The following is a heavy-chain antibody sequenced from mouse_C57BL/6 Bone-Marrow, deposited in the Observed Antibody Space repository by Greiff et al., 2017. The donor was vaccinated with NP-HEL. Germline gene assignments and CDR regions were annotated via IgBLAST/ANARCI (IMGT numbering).Heavy chain of an antibody. D-gene: IGHD2-4*01. CDR3: ARGGPHYDYVAYAMDY. CDR2: IDPSDSYT. V-gene: IGHV1-59*01. J-gene: IGHJ4*01. CDR1: GYTFTSYW. Sequence: QVQLQQPGAELVRPGTSVKLSCKASGYTFTSYWMHWVKQRPGQGLEWIGVIDPSDSYTNYNQKFKGKATLTVDTSSSTAYMQLSSLTSEDSAVYYCARGGPHYDYVAYAMDYWGQGTSVTVSS.